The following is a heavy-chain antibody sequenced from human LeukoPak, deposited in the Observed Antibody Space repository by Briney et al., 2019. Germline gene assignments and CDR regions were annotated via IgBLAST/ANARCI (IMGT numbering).Heavy chain of an antibody. J-gene: IGHJ4*02. Sequence: ASVKVSCKASGYTFTGYYMRWVRQAPGQGLEWMGRISPNSCGTNYAQKFHGRVTMTRDTSISTAYMELSRLRSDDTAVYYCARGEYSYGYLDFDYWGQGTLVTVSS. V-gene: IGHV1-2*06. D-gene: IGHD5-18*01. CDR1: GYTFTGYY. CDR3: ARGEYSYGYLDFDY. CDR2: ISPNSCGT.